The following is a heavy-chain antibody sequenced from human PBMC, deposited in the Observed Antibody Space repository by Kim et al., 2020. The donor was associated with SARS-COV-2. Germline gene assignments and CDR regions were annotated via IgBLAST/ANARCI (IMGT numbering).Heavy chain of an antibody. V-gene: IGHV3-23*01. D-gene: IGHD6-13*01. J-gene: IGHJ4*02. CDR1: GFTFSSYA. CDR3: AKHRTQYSSSWSSPFDY. CDR2: ISGSGGST. Sequence: GGSLRLSCAASGFTFSSYAMSWVRQAPGKGLEWVSAISGSGGSTYYADSVKGRFTISRDNSKSTLYLQMNSLRAEDTAVYYCAKHRTQYSSSWSSPFDYWGQGTLVTVSS.